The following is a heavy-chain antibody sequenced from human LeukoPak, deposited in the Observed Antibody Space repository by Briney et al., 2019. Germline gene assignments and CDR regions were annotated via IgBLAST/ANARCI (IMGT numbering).Heavy chain of an antibody. CDR1: GFTFSSFA. D-gene: IGHD2-2*01. CDR3: ARDGLPAALNPYYFDY. CDR2: VTGDSGTI. J-gene: IGHJ4*02. Sequence: PGGSLRLSCTASGFTFSSFAMNWVRQVPGKGLEWVSVVTGDSGTIHYSDSVKGRFTISRGNSKNPLYLQMNSLRAEDTAVYYCARDGLPAALNPYYFDYWGQGTLVTVSS. V-gene: IGHV3-23*01.